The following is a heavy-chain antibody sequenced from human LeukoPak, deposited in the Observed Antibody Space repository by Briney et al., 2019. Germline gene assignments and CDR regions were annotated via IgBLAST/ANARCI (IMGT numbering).Heavy chain of an antibody. CDR2: ISSSGSTI. J-gene: IGHJ6*02. CDR3: ARGRSSWFLTYGMDV. D-gene: IGHD6-13*01. V-gene: IGHV3-48*04. Sequence: PGGSLRLSCAASGFTFSSHWMSWVRQAPGKGLEWVSYISSSGSTIYYADSVKGRFTISRDNAKNSLYLQMNSLRAEDTAVYYCARGRSSWFLTYGMDVWGQGTTVTVSS. CDR1: GFTFSSHW.